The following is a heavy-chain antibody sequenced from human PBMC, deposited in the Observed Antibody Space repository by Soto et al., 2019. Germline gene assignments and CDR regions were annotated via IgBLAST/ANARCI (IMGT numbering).Heavy chain of an antibody. J-gene: IGHJ4*02. D-gene: IGHD2-2*01. CDR2: INSGSDTI. Sequence: PCGSLRLSCAASGFSFSTFEMNWVRQAPGKGLEWVAYINSGSDTIHYADSVRGRFTVSRDNARNSLFLQMNSLRVEDTALYYCARDRAAAGYWGQGTMVTVS. CDR1: GFSFSTFE. V-gene: IGHV3-48*03. CDR3: ARDRAAAGY.